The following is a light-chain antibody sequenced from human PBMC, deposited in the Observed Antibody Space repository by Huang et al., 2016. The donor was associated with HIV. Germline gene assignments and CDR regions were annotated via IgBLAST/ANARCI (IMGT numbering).Light chain of an antibody. V-gene: IGKV3-20*01. CDR2: GAS. CDR1: QSVSNNY. Sequence: EIVLTQSPGTLSLSPGERGTLSCTASQSVSNNYLAWYQQRPGQAPRLLIFGASTRATGIPDRFSGSGSGTDFTLTSSRLESEDFAVYYCQQYGSSPRTFGQGTKLEIK. CDR3: QQYGSSPRT. J-gene: IGKJ2*01.